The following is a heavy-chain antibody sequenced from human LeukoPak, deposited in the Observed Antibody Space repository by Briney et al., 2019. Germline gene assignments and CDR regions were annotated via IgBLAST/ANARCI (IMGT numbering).Heavy chain of an antibody. CDR1: GGSFSGYY. CDR2: INHSGST. D-gene: IGHD5-18*01. V-gene: IGHV4-34*01. J-gene: IGHJ3*02. CDR3: ARGPRDSYGYDAFDI. Sequence: KPSETLSLTRAVYGGSFSGYYWSWIRQPPGKGLEWIGEINHSGSTNYNPSLKSRVTISVDTSKNQFSLKLSSVTAADTAVYYCARGPRDSYGYDAFDIWGQGTMVTVSS.